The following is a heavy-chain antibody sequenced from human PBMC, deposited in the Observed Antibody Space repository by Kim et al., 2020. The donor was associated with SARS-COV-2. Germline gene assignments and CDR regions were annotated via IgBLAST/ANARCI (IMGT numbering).Heavy chain of an antibody. CDR3: ARVSHEYYYGSGSSDAFDI. D-gene: IGHD3-10*01. CDR2: INPNSGGT. V-gene: IGHV1-2*02. J-gene: IGHJ3*02. CDR1: GYTFTGYY. Sequence: ASVKVSCKASGYTFTGYYMHWVRQAPGQGLEWMGWINPNSGGTNYAQKFQGRVTMTRDTSISTAYMELSRLRSDDTAVYYCARVSHEYYYGSGSSDAFDIWGQGTMVTVSS.